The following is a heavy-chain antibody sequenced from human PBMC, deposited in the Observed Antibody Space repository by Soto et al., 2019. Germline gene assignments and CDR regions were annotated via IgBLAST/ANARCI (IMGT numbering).Heavy chain of an antibody. J-gene: IGHJ4*02. CDR1: GCTLIKLG. CDR2: IWYDGSNK. V-gene: IGHV3-33*08. D-gene: IGHD3-10*01. Sequence: GGVHRPPFGAVGCTLIKLGGRRVRPAPGKGLEWVAVIWYDGSNKYYADSVKGRFTISRDNSKNTLYLQMNSLRAEDTAVYYCARDSEAGSGSSGFDYWGQGTLVTVSS. CDR3: ARDSEAGSGSSGFDY.